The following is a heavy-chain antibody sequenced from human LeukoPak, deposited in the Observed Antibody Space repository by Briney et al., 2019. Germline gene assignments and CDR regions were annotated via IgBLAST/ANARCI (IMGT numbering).Heavy chain of an antibody. CDR2: ITYSGNT. V-gene: IGHV4-31*03. CDR1: GGSISSGPYY. CDR3: ARIAYDALDSYYYGMDV. D-gene: IGHD3-3*01. J-gene: IGHJ6*02. Sequence: SQTLSLTCTVSGGSISSGPYYWIWIRQHPGKGLEWIGYITYSGNTYYYPALNSRVTVSLDTSKTQFSLKLSSVTAADTAVYYCARIAYDALDSYYYGMDVWGQGTTVTVSS.